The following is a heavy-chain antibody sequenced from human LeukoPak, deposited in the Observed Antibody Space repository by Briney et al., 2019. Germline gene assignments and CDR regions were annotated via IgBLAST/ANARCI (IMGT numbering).Heavy chain of an antibody. CDR1: GGSICSGGYY. J-gene: IGHJ3*02. V-gene: IGHV4-31*03. CDR2: IYYSGST. CDR3: ARDSKVAFDI. D-gene: IGHD3-3*02. Sequence: SETLSLTCTVSGGSICSGGYYWSWIRQHPGKGLEWIGYIYYSGSTYYNPSLKSRVTISVDTSKNQFSLKLSSVTAADTAVYYCARDSKVAFDIWGQGTMVTVSS.